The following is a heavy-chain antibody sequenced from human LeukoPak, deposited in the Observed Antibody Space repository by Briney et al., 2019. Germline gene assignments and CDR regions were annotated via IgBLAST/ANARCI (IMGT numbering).Heavy chain of an antibody. J-gene: IGHJ5*02. Sequence: PGGSLRLSCAASGFTFSSYSMNWVRQAPGKGLEWVSSISSSSSYIYYADSVKGRFTISRDNTKSSLSLQMNSLRDEDTAVYYCARDKYMSGHVGSLFDPWGQGTLVIVSS. CDR3: ARDKYMSGHVGSLFDP. CDR2: ISSSSSYI. CDR1: GFTFSSYS. V-gene: IGHV3-21*01. D-gene: IGHD1-1*01.